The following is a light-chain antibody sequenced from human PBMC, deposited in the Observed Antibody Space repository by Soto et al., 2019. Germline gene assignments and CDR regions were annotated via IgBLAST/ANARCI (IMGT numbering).Light chain of an antibody. CDR2: EDS. J-gene: IGLJ1*01. V-gene: IGLV2-23*01. CDR3: SSYADSSTYV. Sequence: QSALTQPASVSGSPGQSITISCTGTSSDVGSYNLVSWYQQHPGKAPKLIIYEDSKRPSGVSNRFSDSKSGNTASLTISGLQTEDEADYYCSSYADSSTYVFGTGTKVTVL. CDR1: SSDVGSYNL.